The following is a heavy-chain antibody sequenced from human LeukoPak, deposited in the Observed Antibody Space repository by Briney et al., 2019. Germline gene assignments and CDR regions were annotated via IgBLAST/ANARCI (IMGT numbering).Heavy chain of an antibody. CDR3: ARATQPGFDP. CDR2: ISSDSGAR. V-gene: IGHV3-48*01. Sequence: PGGSLRLSCGASGLTFSTYSMNWVRQAPGKGLEWVSYISSDSGARYYADSVKGRFTISRDNAKNSLYLQMNSLKAEDTAGYYCARATQPGFDPWGQGTLVTVSS. CDR1: GLTFSTYS. D-gene: IGHD2-15*01. J-gene: IGHJ5*02.